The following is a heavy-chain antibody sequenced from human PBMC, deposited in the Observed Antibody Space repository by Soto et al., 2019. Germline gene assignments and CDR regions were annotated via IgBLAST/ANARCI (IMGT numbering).Heavy chain of an antibody. CDR1: GGSISSYY. CDR2: IYYSGST. D-gene: IGHD3-3*01. J-gene: IGHJ6*03. Sequence: SETLSLTCTVSGGSISSYYWRWIRQPPGKGLEWIGYIYYSGSTNYNPSLKSRVTISVDTSKNQFSLKLSSVTAADTAVYYCARHAGSPYDFWSGYLGNYYYYYMDVWGKGTTVTVSS. V-gene: IGHV4-59*08. CDR3: ARHAGSPYDFWSGYLGNYYYYYMDV.